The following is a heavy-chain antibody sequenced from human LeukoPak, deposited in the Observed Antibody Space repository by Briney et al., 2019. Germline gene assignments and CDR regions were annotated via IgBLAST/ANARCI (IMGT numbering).Heavy chain of an antibody. Sequence: PSETLSLTCTVSGGSISSYHWSWIRQPPGKGLEWIGYVSYSGSTNYNPSLMSRVTISLDTSRDQFSLELSSVTAADTAVYYCARRTNDYGYYGHYFDYGGRGTLVTVSS. V-gene: IGHV4-59*12. D-gene: IGHD4-17*01. CDR2: VSYSGST. CDR1: GGSISSYH. CDR3: ARRTNDYGYYGHYFDY. J-gene: IGHJ4*02.